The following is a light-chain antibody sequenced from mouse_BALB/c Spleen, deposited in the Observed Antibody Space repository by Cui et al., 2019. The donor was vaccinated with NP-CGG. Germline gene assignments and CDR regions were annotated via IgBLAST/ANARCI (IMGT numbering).Light chain of an antibody. CDR1: TGAVTTSNY. Sequence: QTVVTQESALTTSPGETVTLTCRSSTGAVTTSNYDNWVQEKPEHLFTGLIGGTNNRAPGVPARFSGSLIGDKAALTITGAQTEDEARYFCALWYSNHWVFGGGTKLTVL. CDR3: ALWYSNHWV. J-gene: IGLJ1*01. V-gene: IGLV1*01. CDR2: GTN.